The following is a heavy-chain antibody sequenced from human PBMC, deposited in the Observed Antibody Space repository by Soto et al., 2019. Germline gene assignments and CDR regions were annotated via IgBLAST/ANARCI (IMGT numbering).Heavy chain of an antibody. CDR1: GFTFSSYG. CDR3: AKDIRGSSGYYHLYYYYYGMDV. V-gene: IGHV3-30*18. J-gene: IGHJ6*02. CDR2: ISYDGSNK. Sequence: LGGSLRLSCAASGFTFSSYGMHWVRQAPGKGLEWVAVISYDGSNKYYADSVKGRFTISRDNSKNTLYLQMNSLRAEDTAVYYCAKDIRGSSGYYHLYYYYYGMDVWGQGTTVTVSS. D-gene: IGHD3-22*01.